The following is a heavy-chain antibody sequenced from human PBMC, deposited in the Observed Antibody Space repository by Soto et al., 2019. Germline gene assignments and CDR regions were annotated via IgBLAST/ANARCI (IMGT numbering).Heavy chain of an antibody. CDR3: AKVSILTGYYPPGGWFDP. V-gene: IGHV3-23*01. CDR1: GFTFSSYA. Sequence: GGSLRLSCAASGFTFSSYAMSWVRQAPGKGLEWVSAISGSGGSTYYADSVKGRFTISRDNSKNTLYLQMNSLRAEDTAVYYCAKVSILTGYYPPGGWFDPWGQGTLVTVSS. CDR2: ISGSGGST. D-gene: IGHD3-9*01. J-gene: IGHJ5*02.